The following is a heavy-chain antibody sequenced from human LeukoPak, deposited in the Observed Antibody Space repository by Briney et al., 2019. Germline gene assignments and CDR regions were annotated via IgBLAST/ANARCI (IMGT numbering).Heavy chain of an antibody. V-gene: IGHV3-21*01. J-gene: IGHJ4*02. CDR1: GFTFSSYS. CDR2: ISSSRSYI. D-gene: IGHD6-13*01. CDR3: ARDVTPVRWYTLDY. Sequence: PGGSLRLSCAGSGFTFSSYSMNWGRQAPGKGVEGVSSISSSRSYIYYADSVKGRFTISIDNAKNSLYLQMNSLRAEDTAVYYCARDVTPVRWYTLDYWGQGTLVSVSS.